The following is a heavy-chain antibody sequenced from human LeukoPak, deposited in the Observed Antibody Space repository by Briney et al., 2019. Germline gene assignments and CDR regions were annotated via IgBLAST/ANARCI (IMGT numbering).Heavy chain of an antibody. Sequence: SVKVSCKASGGTFSSYAISWVRQAPGQGLEWMGGIIPIFGTANYAQKFQGRVTITADESTSIAYMELSSLRSEDTAVYYCARGAVTTVYAFDIWGQGTMVTVSS. J-gene: IGHJ3*02. CDR2: IIPIFGTA. D-gene: IGHD4-11*01. CDR1: GGTFSSYA. V-gene: IGHV1-69*13. CDR3: ARGAVTTVYAFDI.